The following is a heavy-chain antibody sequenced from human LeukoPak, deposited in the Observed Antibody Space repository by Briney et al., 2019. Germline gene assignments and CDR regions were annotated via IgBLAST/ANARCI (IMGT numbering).Heavy chain of an antibody. V-gene: IGHV4-59*01. CDR3: ARPNYCSGGSCYSEGWFDP. CDR1: GGSISSYY. D-gene: IGHD2-15*01. Sequence: SETLSLTCTVSGGSISSYYWSWIRQPPGKGLEWMGYIYYSGNTNYNPSLKRRVTISVDTSKNQFSLKLSSVTAADTAVYYCARPNYCSGGSCYSEGWFDPWGQGTLVTVSS. J-gene: IGHJ5*02. CDR2: IYYSGNT.